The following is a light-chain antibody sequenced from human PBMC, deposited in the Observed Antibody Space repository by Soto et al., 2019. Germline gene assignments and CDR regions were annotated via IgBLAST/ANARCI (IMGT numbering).Light chain of an antibody. CDR2: DAT. Sequence: EVVLTQSPATLSLSPGERATLSCRASESINRYLAWYQQRPGQAPRLLIYDATNRATGIPARFSGSGSGTDFTLTISGLVPEDSAVYYCQQPSNYLFTFGPGTKVDI. CDR1: ESINRY. J-gene: IGKJ3*01. V-gene: IGKV3-11*01. CDR3: QQPSNYLFT.